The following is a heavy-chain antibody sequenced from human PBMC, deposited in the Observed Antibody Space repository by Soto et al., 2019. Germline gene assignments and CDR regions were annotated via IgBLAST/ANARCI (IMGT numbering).Heavy chain of an antibody. CDR2: ISWNSGSI. Sequence: PGGSLRLSCAASGFTIDDYAMHWVRQAPGKGLEWVSGISWNSGSIGYADSVKGRFTISRDNAKNSLYLQMNSLRAEDTALYYCAKDNYYDSSGPILDYWGQGTLVTVSS. V-gene: IGHV3-9*01. CDR1: GFTIDDYA. J-gene: IGHJ4*02. CDR3: AKDNYYDSSGPILDY. D-gene: IGHD3-22*01.